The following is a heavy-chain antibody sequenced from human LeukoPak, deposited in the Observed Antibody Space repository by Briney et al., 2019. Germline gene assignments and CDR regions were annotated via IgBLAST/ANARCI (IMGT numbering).Heavy chain of an antibody. V-gene: IGHV3-30-3*01. D-gene: IGHD2-15*01. CDR2: ISYDGSNK. Sequence: PGGSLRLSCAASGFTFSSYAMHWVRQAPGKGLEWVAVISYDGSNKYYADSVKGRFTISRDNSKNTLYLQMNSLRAEDTAVYYCARDFQDIPFDYWGQGTLVTVSS. CDR3: ARDFQDIPFDY. J-gene: IGHJ4*02. CDR1: GFTFSSYA.